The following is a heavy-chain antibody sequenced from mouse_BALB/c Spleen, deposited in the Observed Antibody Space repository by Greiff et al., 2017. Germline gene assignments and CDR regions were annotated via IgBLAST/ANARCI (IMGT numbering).Heavy chain of an antibody. CDR2: ISYSGST. CDR3: ARRGSGYDYAMDY. J-gene: IGHJ4*01. V-gene: IGHV3-2*02. D-gene: IGHD1-3*01. Sequence: EVQLQESGPGLVKPSQSLSLTCTVTGYSITSDYAWNWIRQFPGNKLEWMGYISYSGSTSYNPSLKSRISITRDTSKNQFFLQLNSVTTEDTATYYCARRGSGYDYAMDYWGQGTSVTVSS. CDR1: GYSITSDYA.